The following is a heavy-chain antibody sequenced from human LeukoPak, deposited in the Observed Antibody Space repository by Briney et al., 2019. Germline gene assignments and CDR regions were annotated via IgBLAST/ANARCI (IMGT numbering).Heavy chain of an antibody. CDR3: ARYSRGEYSCSSFDY. D-gene: IGHD6-6*01. CDR1: GVTFSSYS. CDR2: ISISSSFI. J-gene: IGHJ4*02. Sequence: GGSLRLSCAASGVTFSSYSMNWVRRAPGKGLEWGSSISISSSFIYYADSGKGRFTISRDKAKNSLYMHMNRPRAADTALSYSARYSRGEYSCSSFDYWGQGTLVTVSS. V-gene: IGHV3-21*01.